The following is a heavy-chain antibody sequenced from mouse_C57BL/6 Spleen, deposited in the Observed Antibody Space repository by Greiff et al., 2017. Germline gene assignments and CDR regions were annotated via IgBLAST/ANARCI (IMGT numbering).Heavy chain of an antibody. D-gene: IGHD1-1*01. CDR3: ARRDTYYYGSSYAY. V-gene: IGHV1-55*01. CDR1: GYTFTSYW. Sequence: QVQLQQPGAELVKPGASVKMSCKASGYTFTSYWITWVQQRPVQGLEWIGAIYPGSGSTNYNEKFKGKAILTVDTSSSTDYMKRSSLTSEDSAVYYCARRDTYYYGSSYAYWGQGTLVTGSA. J-gene: IGHJ3*01. CDR2: IYPGSGST.